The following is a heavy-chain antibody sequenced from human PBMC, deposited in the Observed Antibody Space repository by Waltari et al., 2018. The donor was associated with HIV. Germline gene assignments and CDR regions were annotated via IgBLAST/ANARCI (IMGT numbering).Heavy chain of an antibody. V-gene: IGHV7-4-1*02. CDR1: GYTFSTYA. D-gene: IGHD6-25*01. CDR3: AKGIAAATSYYYYGMDV. Sequence: QVQLVQSGSELKKPGASVKISCKASGYTFSTYAMNWVRHAPGQGPEWMGWINTNTGNPTYAQGFTGRFVFSLDTSVSTAYLQISTLRAEDTAVYYCAKGIAAATSYYYYGMDVWGQGTTVSVSS. J-gene: IGHJ6*02. CDR2: INTNTGNP.